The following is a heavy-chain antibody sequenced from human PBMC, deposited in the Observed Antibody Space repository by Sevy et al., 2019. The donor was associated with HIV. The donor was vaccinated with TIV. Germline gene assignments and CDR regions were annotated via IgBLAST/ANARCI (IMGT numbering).Heavy chain of an antibody. CDR1: GFTLTNEF. D-gene: IGHD2-15*01. CDR3: ARVGYCRGGTCFSGFYYAMDV. CDR2: VYSGGAT. Sequence: GGSLRLSCAVSGFTLTNEFFSWVRQAPGKGLEWVAVVYSGGATYYADSMKDRFTISRDKSKSTLYLQMKSLRAEDTAVYYCARVGYCRGGTCFSGFYYAMDVWGQGTTVTVSS. V-gene: IGHV3-53*01. J-gene: IGHJ6*02.